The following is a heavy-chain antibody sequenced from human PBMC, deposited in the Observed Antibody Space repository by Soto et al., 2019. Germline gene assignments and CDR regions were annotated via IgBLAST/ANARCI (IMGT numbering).Heavy chain of an antibody. D-gene: IGHD3-3*01. J-gene: IGHJ4*02. Sequence: QVQLVESGGGVVQPGRSLRLSCAASGFTFSSYGMHWVRQAPGKGLEWVAVKSYDGSNKYYADSVKGRFTISRDNSKNTLYLQMNSLRAEATAVYYCARDPPYYDFWSGMVDYWGQGTLVTVSS. CDR2: KSYDGSNK. V-gene: IGHV3-30*03. CDR1: GFTFSSYG. CDR3: ARDPPYYDFWSGMVDY.